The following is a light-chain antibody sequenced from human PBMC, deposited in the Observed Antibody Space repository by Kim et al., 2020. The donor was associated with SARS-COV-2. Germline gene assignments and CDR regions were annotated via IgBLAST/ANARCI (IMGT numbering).Light chain of an antibody. CDR3: LLSYGDTRKI. CDR2: NTD. Sequence: GGTVTLPSSPNTGALTGGQFPYWFQQKPGQARRALIYNTDYRYSWTPARVSGSLLGGKAALTLSDAQAEDEADYYCLLSYGDTRKIFGGGTQLTVL. CDR1: TGALTGGQF. V-gene: IGLV7-46*01. J-gene: IGLJ2*01.